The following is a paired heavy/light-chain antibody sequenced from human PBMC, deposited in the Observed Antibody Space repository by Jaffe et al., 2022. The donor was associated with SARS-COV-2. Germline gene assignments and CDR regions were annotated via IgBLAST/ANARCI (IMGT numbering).Light chain of an antibody. V-gene: IGKV2-24*01. J-gene: IGKJ1*01. CDR1: QSLVHSDGNTY. CDR3: MQATQFPWT. CDR2: KIS. Sequence: DIVMTQTPLSSPVTLGQPASISCRSSQSLVHSDGNTYLSWLQQRPGQPPRLLIYKISNRFSGVPDRFSGSGAGTDFTLKISRVEAEDVGVYYCMQATQFPWTFGQGTKVEIK.
Heavy chain of an antibody. Sequence: EVQLLESGGGLVQPGGSLRLSCAASGFTFSSYAMSWVRQAPGKGLEWVSAISGSGGSTYYADSVKGRFTISRDNSKNTLYLQMNSLRAEDTAVYYCAKGIDSYGSGPNLVDYYYGMDVWGQGTTVTVSS. J-gene: IGHJ6*02. V-gene: IGHV3-23*01. CDR2: ISGSGGST. CDR3: AKGIDSYGSGPNLVDYYYGMDV. CDR1: GFTFSSYA. D-gene: IGHD5-18*01.